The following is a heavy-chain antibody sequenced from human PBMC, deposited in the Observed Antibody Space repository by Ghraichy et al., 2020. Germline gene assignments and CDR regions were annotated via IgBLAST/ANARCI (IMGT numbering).Heavy chain of an antibody. CDR2: ISGSGGST. V-gene: IGHV3-23*01. Sequence: GGYLRLSCAASGFTFSSYAMSWVRQAPGKGLEWVSGISGSGGSTYYADSVKGRFTISRDNSKNTLNLQMNSLRAEDTAIYYCAKDKGSGNLYYFDYWGQGTLVTVSS. J-gene: IGHJ4*02. CDR3: AKDKGSGNLYYFDY. D-gene: IGHD3-10*01. CDR1: GFTFSSYA.